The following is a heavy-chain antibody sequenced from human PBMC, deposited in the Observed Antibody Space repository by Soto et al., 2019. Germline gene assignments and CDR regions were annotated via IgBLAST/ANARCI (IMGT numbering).Heavy chain of an antibody. J-gene: IGHJ3*02. Sequence: GGSLRLSCAASGFTFSSYAMNWVRQAPGKGLEWVSGISGSGVNTYYADSVKGRFTISRDISKNTLYLQMNSLRAEDTAVYYCASAQYYDILTGYFPRPDAFDIWGQGTMVTVSS. CDR3: ASAQYYDILTGYFPRPDAFDI. CDR1: GFTFSSYA. D-gene: IGHD3-9*01. V-gene: IGHV3-23*01. CDR2: ISGSGVNT.